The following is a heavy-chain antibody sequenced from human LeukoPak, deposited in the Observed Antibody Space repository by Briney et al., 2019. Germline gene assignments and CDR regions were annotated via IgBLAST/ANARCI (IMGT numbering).Heavy chain of an antibody. D-gene: IGHD3-10*01. CDR3: ARLDYYGSGSYFGAHDY. Sequence: SVKVSCKASGGTFSSYAISWVRQAPGQGLEWMGRIIPVFGTANYAQKFQGRVTITTDESTSTAYMELSSLRSEDTAVYYCARLDYYGSGSYFGAHDYWGQGTLVTVSS. J-gene: IGHJ4*02. CDR2: IIPVFGTA. V-gene: IGHV1-69*05. CDR1: GGTFSSYA.